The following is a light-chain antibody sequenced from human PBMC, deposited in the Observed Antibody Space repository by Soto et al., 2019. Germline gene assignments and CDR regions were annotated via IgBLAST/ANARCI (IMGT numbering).Light chain of an antibody. V-gene: IGKV3-20*01. Sequence: NVLTQSPGTLSFSPGERATLSCRASQTVSGSYVAWYQQKPGQTPRLLIYGASSRATGIPDRFSGSGSGTDSTLTISRLEPEDFAVYHCQQYGDSPLTFGGGTKVDIK. CDR1: QTVSGSY. CDR2: GAS. J-gene: IGKJ4*01. CDR3: QQYGDSPLT.